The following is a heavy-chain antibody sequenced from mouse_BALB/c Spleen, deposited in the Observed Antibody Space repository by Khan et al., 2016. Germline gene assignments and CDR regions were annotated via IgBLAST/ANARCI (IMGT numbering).Heavy chain of an antibody. Sequence: QIQLVQSGPELKKPGETVRISCKASGYTFTTAGMQWVQKMPGKGLKWIGWINTHSGVPKYAEDFKGRFAFSLTTTARTAYLQISNTKNEDTATYFCAGQDYGGSYDYWYFDVWGAGTTVTVSS. J-gene: IGHJ1*01. V-gene: IGHV9-4*02. CDR3: AGQDYGGSYDYWYFDV. CDR1: GYTFTTAG. CDR2: INTHSGVP. D-gene: IGHD1-1*01.